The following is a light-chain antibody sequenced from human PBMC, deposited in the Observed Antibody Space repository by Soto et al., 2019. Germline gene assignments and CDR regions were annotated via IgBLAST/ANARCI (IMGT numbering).Light chain of an antibody. CDR2: DVS. Sequence: QSALTQPRSVSGAPGQSVTISCTGTSSDVGDYYYVSWYQQYPGTAPKLVIYDVSKRPSGVPDRFSGSKSGNTASLTISGLQAEDEADYYCCSFAGSYTVWVFGGGTKLTVL. CDR3: CSFAGSYTVWV. V-gene: IGLV2-11*01. CDR1: SSDVGDYYY. J-gene: IGLJ3*02.